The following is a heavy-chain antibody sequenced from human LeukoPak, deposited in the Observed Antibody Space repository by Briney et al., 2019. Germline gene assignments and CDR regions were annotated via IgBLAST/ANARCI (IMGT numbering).Heavy chain of an antibody. V-gene: IGHV3-13*04. D-gene: IGHD5-12*01. CDR1: GFTFSSYD. J-gene: IGHJ3*02. CDR2: IGTAGDT. CDR3: ARGYSGYDLSAFDI. Sequence: GGSLRLSCAASGFTFSSYDMHWVRQATGKGLEWVSAIGTAGDTYYPGSVKGRFTISRENAKNSLYLQMNSLRVGDTAVYYCARGYSGYDLSAFDIWGQGTMVTVSS.